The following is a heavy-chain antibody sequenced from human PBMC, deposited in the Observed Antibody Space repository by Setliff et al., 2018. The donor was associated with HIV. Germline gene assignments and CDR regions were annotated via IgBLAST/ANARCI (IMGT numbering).Heavy chain of an antibody. D-gene: IGHD6-13*01. Sequence: SETLSLTCAAYGGSLNGYYWNWIRQPPGKGLEWIGEINHSGSTNYNPSLKSRVTMSVDTSKRQFSLKLNSVTAADTAVYYCARGRGSSWYKHWGQGTLVTVSS. CDR1: GGSLNGYY. V-gene: IGHV4-34*01. CDR2: INHSGST. J-gene: IGHJ1*01. CDR3: ARGRGSSWYKH.